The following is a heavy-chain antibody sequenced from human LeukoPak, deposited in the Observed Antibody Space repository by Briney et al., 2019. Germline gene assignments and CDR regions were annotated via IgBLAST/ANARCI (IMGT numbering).Heavy chain of an antibody. V-gene: IGHV4-39*01. J-gene: IGHJ4*02. CDR1: GGSISSRTYY. D-gene: IGHD3-22*01. Sequence: PSETLSLTCTVSGGSISSRTYYWGWIRQPPGKGLEWIGSIYYTGNTYYNPSLKSRVTISVDTSKNQFSLKLSSVTAADTAVYYCARQRRVHYDSSGYYRTSRSFDYWGQGTLVTVSS. CDR3: ARQRRVHYDSSGYYRTSRSFDY. CDR2: IYYTGNT.